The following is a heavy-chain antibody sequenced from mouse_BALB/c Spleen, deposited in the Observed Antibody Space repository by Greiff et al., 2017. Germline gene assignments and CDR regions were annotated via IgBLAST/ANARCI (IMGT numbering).Heavy chain of an antibody. CDR2: IYPGSGST. J-gene: IGHJ2*01. CDR1: GYTFTSYW. D-gene: IGHD2-14*01. V-gene: IGHV1S22*01. CDR3: TRSGYDGFDD. Sequence: LQQPGSELVRPGASVKLSCKASGYTFTSYWMHWVKQRHGQGLEWIGNIYPGSGSTNYDEKFKSKGTLTVDTSSSTAYMHLSSLTSEDSAVYYCTRSGYDGFDDWGQGTTLTVSS.